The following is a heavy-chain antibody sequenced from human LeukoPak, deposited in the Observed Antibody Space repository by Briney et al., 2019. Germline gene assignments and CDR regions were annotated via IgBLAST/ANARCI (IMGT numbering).Heavy chain of an antibody. CDR3: ARDLHYGDYGGY. V-gene: IGHV3-30*04. CDR2: ISYDGSNK. J-gene: IGHJ4*02. Sequence: GGSLRLSCAASGFTFSSYAMLWVRQAPGKGLEWVAVISYDGSNKYYADSVKGRFTISRDNSKNTLYLQMNSLRAEDTAVYYCARDLHYGDYGGYWGQGTLVTVSS. CDR1: GFTFSSYA. D-gene: IGHD4-17*01.